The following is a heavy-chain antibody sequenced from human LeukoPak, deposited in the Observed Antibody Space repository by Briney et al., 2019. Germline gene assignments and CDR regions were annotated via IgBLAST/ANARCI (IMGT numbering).Heavy chain of an antibody. Sequence: GGSLRLSCAASGFTFDDYAMHWVRQAPGKGLEWVSLISWDGDNTYYADSVKGRFTISRDNSKNTLYLQMNSLRAEDTAVYYCAKLGDYVWGSYRYAGYWGQGTLVTVSS. CDR1: GFTFDDYA. J-gene: IGHJ4*02. V-gene: IGHV3-43D*03. CDR3: AKLGDYVWGSYRYAGY. D-gene: IGHD3-16*02. CDR2: ISWDGDNT.